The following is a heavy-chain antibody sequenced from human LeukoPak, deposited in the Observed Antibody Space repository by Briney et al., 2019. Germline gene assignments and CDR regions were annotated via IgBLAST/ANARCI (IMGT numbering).Heavy chain of an antibody. Sequence: GGSLRLSCVASGFTVSNKYMSWVRQAPGKGLEWVSVLYNAGSTYYADSVKGRFTISRDNSKNTLYLQMYSLRAEDTAVYYCAGLQGFFGYFDYWGQGILVTVYS. J-gene: IGHJ4*02. CDR3: AGLQGFFGYFDY. CDR2: LYNAGST. D-gene: IGHD3-10*01. CDR1: GFTVSNKY. V-gene: IGHV3-53*01.